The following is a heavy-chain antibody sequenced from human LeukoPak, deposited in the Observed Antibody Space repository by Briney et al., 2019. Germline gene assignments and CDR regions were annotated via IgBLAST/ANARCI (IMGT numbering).Heavy chain of an antibody. CDR3: ARLDYGGNSRDAFDI. Sequence: SETLSLTCTVSGGSISSSSYYWGWISQPPGKGLEWIGSIYYSGSTYYNPSLKSRVTISVDTSKNQFSLKLSSVTAADTAVYYCARLDYGGNSRDAFDIWGQGTMVTVSS. V-gene: IGHV4-39*01. J-gene: IGHJ3*02. CDR2: IYYSGST. CDR1: GGSISSSSYY. D-gene: IGHD4-23*01.